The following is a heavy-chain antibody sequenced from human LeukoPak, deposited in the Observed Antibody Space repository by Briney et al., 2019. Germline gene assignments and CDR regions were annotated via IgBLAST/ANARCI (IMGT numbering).Heavy chain of an antibody. Sequence: SETLSLTCTVSGGSISSYYGSWIRQPPGKGLEWIGYIYYSGSTNYNPSLKSRVTISVDTSKNQFSLKLSSVTAADTAVYYCARAAGYCSSTSCPALYYYYGMDVWGQGTTVTVSS. CDR3: ARAAGYCSSTSCPALYYYYGMDV. V-gene: IGHV4-59*01. J-gene: IGHJ6*02. CDR1: GGSISSYY. CDR2: IYYSGST. D-gene: IGHD2-2*01.